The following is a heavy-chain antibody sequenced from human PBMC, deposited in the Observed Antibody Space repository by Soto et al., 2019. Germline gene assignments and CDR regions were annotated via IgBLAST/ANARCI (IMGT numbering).Heavy chain of an antibody. J-gene: IGHJ4*02. V-gene: IGHV3-11*01. CDR3: ARQRKGNYNDLDLDY. Sequence: GGSLRLSCAASGFSLRDYYMSWVRQAPGKGLEWVSYISSRGIDVYYADSVKGRFTISRDNAKNSVYLQMNSLRDGDTAVYYCARQRKGNYNDLDLDYWGQGVLVTGSS. CDR1: GFSLRDYY. CDR2: ISSRGIDV. D-gene: IGHD1-7*01.